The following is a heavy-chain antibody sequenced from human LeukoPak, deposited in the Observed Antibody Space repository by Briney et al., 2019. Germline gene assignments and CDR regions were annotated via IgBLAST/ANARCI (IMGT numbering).Heavy chain of an antibody. CDR3: ARDRDYDILTGWDY. D-gene: IGHD3-9*01. J-gene: IGHJ4*02. CDR1: GFTFDDYG. V-gene: IGHV3-20*04. Sequence: PGGSLRLSCAASGFTFDDYGMSWVRQAPGKGLEWVSGINWNGGSTGYADSVKGRFTISRDNAKNSLYLQTNSLRAEDTALYYCARDRDYDILTGWDYWGQGTLVTVSS. CDR2: INWNGGST.